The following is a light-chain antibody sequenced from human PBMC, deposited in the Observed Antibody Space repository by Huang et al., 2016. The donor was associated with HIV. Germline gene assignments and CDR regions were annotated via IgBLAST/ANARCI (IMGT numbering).Light chain of an antibody. CDR1: QSISNN. J-gene: IGKJ4*01. CDR2: VAS. V-gene: IGKV3-15*01. Sequence: EIVLTQSPATLSLSPGERAALSCRATQSISNNLAWYQQKAGQSPRLLIYVASITATGIPARFRGSGSGTDFTLTISSLKSEDFAVYYCQQYNNWPPLLTFGGGTKVEIK. CDR3: QQYNNWPPLLT.